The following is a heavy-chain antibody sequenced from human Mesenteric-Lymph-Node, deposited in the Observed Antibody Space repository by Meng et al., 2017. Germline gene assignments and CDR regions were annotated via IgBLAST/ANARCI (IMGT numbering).Heavy chain of an antibody. D-gene: IGHD3-10*01. J-gene: IGHJ6*02. CDR3: ARSGIWFGEQWVKNFYFYYGMDV. CDR1: GYTFSNYW. Sequence: GESLKISCKGSGYTFSNYWIGWVRQKPGKGLEWMGIIYPGDSDTRYTPSFDIRHNPSFKGQVTISVDKSVSTAYLQWSSLQVSDSAIYYCARSGIWFGEQWVKNFYFYYGMDVWGQGTTVTVSS. V-gene: IGHV5-51*01. CDR2: IYPGDSDT.